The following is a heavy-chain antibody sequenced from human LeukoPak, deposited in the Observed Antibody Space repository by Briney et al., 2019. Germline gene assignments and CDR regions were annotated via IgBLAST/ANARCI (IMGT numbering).Heavy chain of an antibody. CDR1: GGSFSGYY. J-gene: IGHJ2*01. CDR2: INHSGST. V-gene: IGHV4-34*01. Sequence: SETLSLTCAGYGGSFSGYYWSWIRQPPGKGLEWIGEINHSGSTNYNPSLKSRVTISVDTSKNQFSLKLSSVTAADTAVYYCARGHSITIFGVVTPLGYFDLWGRGTLVTVSS. CDR3: ARGHSITIFGVVTPLGYFDL. D-gene: IGHD3-3*01.